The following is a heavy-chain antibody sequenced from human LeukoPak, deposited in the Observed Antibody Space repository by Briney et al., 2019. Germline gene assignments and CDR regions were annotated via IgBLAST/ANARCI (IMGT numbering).Heavy chain of an antibody. D-gene: IGHD6-19*01. CDR2: IKSDGTIT. CDR3: ARGNSGSNFDS. Sequence: GGSLRLSCAASGFTLNTYWMHWVRQAPGKGLVWVSRIKSDGTITSYADPVKGRFTISRDNAKNTLYLQMNSLRAEDTAVYYCARGNSGSNFDSWGQGSLVTVSS. J-gene: IGHJ4*02. CDR1: GFTLNTYW. V-gene: IGHV3-74*01.